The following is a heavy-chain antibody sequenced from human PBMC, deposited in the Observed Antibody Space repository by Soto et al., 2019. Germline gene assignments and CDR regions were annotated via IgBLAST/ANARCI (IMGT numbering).Heavy chain of an antibody. CDR1: GGTFSSYA. CDR3: ASLGVPRVQGMDV. J-gene: IGHJ6*02. Sequence: VKVSCKASGGTFSSYAISWVRQAPGQGLEWMGGIIPIFGTANYAQKFQGRVTITADESTSTAYMELSSLRSEDTAVYYCASLGVPRVQGMDVWGQGTTVTVSS. D-gene: IGHD3-3*01. CDR2: IIPIFGTA. V-gene: IGHV1-69*13.